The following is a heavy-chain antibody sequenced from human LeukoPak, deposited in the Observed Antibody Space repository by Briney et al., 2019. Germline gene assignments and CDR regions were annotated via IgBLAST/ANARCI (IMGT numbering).Heavy chain of an antibody. CDR3: AKAAYYGSGRFDP. Sequence: QPGGSLRLSCAASGFTVSSNYMSWVRQAPGKGLEWVSVIYSGGSTYYADSVKGRFTISRDNSKNTLYLQMNSLRAEDTAVYYCAKAAYYGSGRFDPWGQGTLVTVSS. CDR2: IYSGGST. V-gene: IGHV3-53*01. D-gene: IGHD3-10*01. J-gene: IGHJ5*02. CDR1: GFTVSSNY.